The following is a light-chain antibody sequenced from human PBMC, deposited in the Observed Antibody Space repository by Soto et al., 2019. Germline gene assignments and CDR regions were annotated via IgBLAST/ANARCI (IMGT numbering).Light chain of an antibody. V-gene: IGKV3-15*01. CDR2: GAS. Sequence: EIVMTQSPATLSVSPGERATLSCRASQSVSSNLAWYQQKPGQAPRLLIYGASTRATGIPARFSGSGSGIEFTLTISSLQSEDFAVYYCQQYNNWPPWTFGQGTKVGIK. CDR3: QQYNNWPPWT. J-gene: IGKJ1*01. CDR1: QSVSSN.